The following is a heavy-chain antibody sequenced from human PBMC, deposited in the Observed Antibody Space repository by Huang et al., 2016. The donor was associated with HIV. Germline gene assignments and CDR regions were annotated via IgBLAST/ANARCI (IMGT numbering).Heavy chain of an antibody. CDR1: GYTFTDYQ. CDR3: ARDSGYYRYFDY. D-gene: IGHD3-22*01. J-gene: IGHJ4*02. V-gene: IGHV7-4-1*02. Sequence: QVQLVQSGSELKKPGASVKVSCKVSGYTFTDYQRSWVRQAPRQGLEWMGWINPITGNPTSSQCFTGLFVFSLDTSVSTAYLQISSLKAEDTAVYFCARDSGYYRYFDYWGQGTLVTVSS. CDR2: INPITGNP.